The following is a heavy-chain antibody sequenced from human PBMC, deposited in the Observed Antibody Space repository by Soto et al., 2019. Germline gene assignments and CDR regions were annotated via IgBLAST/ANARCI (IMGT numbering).Heavy chain of an antibody. D-gene: IGHD2-15*01. CDR2: ISSNGGST. CDR1: GFTFRSYA. V-gene: IGHV3-64*04. CDR3: AKINGIVVDWVQY. J-gene: IGHJ1*01. Sequence: GGSLRLSCSASGFTFRSYAIHGVRQAPGKGREYVSAISSNGGSTYYADSVKGRFTISRDNSKNTLYLQMTSLRAEDTAVYYCAKINGIVVDWVQYWGQGTLVTVSS.